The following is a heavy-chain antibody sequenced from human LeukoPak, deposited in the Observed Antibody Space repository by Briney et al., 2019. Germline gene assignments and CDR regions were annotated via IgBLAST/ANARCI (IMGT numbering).Heavy chain of an antibody. CDR2: IYYSGSP. V-gene: IGHV4-59*08. CDR1: GGSISSYY. CDR3: AITRDGLRDYYYYMDV. Sequence: NPSETLSLTCTVSGGSISSYYWSWIRQPPGKGLEWIGYIYYSGSPNYNPSLKSRVPISVDTSKNQFSLKLSSVTAADTAVYYCAITRDGLRDYYYYMDVWGKGTTVTVSS. D-gene: IGHD5-24*01. J-gene: IGHJ6*03.